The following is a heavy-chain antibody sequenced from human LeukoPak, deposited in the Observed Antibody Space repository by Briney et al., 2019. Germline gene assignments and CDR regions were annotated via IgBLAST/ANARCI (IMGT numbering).Heavy chain of an antibody. CDR2: ISAYNGNT. J-gene: IGHJ4*02. D-gene: IGHD6-19*01. V-gene: IGHV1-18*01. Sequence: ASVKVSCKASGYTFTSYGIGWVRQAPGQGLEWMGWISAYNGNTNYAQKLQGRVTMTTDTSTSTAYMELRSLRSDDTAVYYCARDAVTVAGRRDFDYWGQGTLVTVSS. CDR1: GYTFTSYG. CDR3: ARDAVTVAGRRDFDY.